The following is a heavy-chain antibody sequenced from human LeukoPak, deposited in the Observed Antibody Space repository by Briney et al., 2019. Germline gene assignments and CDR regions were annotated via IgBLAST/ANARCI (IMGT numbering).Heavy chain of an antibody. V-gene: IGHV3-30*02. CDR2: IRYDGSNK. D-gene: IGHD3-22*01. J-gene: IGHJ5*02. CDR1: GFTFSSYG. Sequence: QPGGSLRLSCAASGFTFSSYGMHWVRQAPGKGLEWVAFIRYDGSNKYYADSVKGRFTNSRDNSKNTLYLQMNSLRAEDTAVYYCAKDWGLVYYDSCGHSSWGQGTLVTVSS. CDR3: AKDWGLVYYDSCGHSS.